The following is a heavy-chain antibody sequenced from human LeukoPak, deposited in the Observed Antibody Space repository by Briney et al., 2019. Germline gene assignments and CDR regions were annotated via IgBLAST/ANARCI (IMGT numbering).Heavy chain of an antibody. V-gene: IGHV3-48*02. CDR2: ISSRSSTI. Sequence: GDSLRLSCAASGFTFSTYGMNWVRQAPGKGLEWISYISSRSSTIYYADSVKGRFTISRDNAKNSLYLQMNSLRDEDTAVYYCARGCSGGSCFGDFDYWGQGTLGTVSS. CDR3: ARGCSGGSCFGDFDY. CDR1: GFTFSTYG. D-gene: IGHD2-15*01. J-gene: IGHJ4*02.